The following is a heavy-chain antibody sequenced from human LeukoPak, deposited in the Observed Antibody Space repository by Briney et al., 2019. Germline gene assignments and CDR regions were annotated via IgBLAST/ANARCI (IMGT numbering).Heavy chain of an antibody. CDR1: GFIFSNYA. CDR3: AKWGDYDVLTGYYVSDF. CDR2: ISGRSDNT. D-gene: IGHD3-9*01. V-gene: IGHV3-23*01. J-gene: IGHJ4*02. Sequence: GASLRLSCAASGFIFSNYAMYWVRQAPGKGLEWVSAISGRSDNTYYADSVKGRFTLSRDSSKNTLYLQMNSRRADDTAVYYCAKWGDYDVLTGYYVSDFWGQGTLVTVSS.